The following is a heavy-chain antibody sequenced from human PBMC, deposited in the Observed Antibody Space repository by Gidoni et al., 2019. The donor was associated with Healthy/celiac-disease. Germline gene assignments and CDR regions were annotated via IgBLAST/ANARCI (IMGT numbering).Heavy chain of an antibody. CDR3: AGGITGTTLIYYYYYYGMDV. J-gene: IGHJ6*02. V-gene: IGHV1-69*06. CDR2: IIPIFGTA. CDR1: GGTFSSYA. D-gene: IGHD1-7*01. Sequence: QVQLVQSGAEVKKPGSSVKVSCKASGGTFSSYAISWVRQAPGQGLEWMGGIIPIFGTANYAQKFQGRVTITADKSTSTAYMELSSLRSEDTAVYYCAGGITGTTLIYYYYYYGMDVWGQGTTVTVSS.